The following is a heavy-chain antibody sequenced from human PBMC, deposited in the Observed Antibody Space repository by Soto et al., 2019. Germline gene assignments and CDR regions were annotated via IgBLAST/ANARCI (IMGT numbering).Heavy chain of an antibody. J-gene: IGHJ5*02. CDR2: IYPGDPDT. Sequence: IGWVRQMPGKGLEWMGIIYPGDPDTRYSPSFQGQVTISADKSISTAYLQWSSLKASDTAMYYCAIRGAAFGEVLAFTDNWFDPWAQGTLFPVPS. V-gene: IGHV5-51*01. D-gene: IGHD3-10*01. CDR3: AIRGAAFGEVLAFTDNWFDP.